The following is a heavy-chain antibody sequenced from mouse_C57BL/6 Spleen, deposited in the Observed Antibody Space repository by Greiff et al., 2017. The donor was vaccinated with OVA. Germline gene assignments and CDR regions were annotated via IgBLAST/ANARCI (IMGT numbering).Heavy chain of an antibody. V-gene: IGHV5-4*01. D-gene: IGHD1-1*01. CDR3: AREYGSYAMDY. CDR2: ISDGGGYT. CDR1: GFTFSSYA. Sequence: EVQGVESGGGLVKPGGSLKLSCAASGFTFSSYAMSWVRQTPEKRLEWVATISDGGGYTYYPDNVKGRFTISRDNAKNNLYLQMSHLKSEDTAMYYCAREYGSYAMDYWGQGTSVTVSA. J-gene: IGHJ4*01.